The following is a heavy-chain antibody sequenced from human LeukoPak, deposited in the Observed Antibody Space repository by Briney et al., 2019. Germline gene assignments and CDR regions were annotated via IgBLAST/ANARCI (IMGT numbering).Heavy chain of an antibody. CDR2: IYYSGST. Sequence: SETLSLTCTVSGGSISSYYWSWIRQPPGKGLEWIGYIYYSGSTNYNPSLKSRVTISVDTSKNQFSLKLSSVTAADTAVYYCARSGSYYYDSSGYLYYYYGMDVWGQGTTVTVSS. CDR3: ARSGSYYYDSSGYLYYYYGMDV. CDR1: GGSISSYY. V-gene: IGHV4-59*08. J-gene: IGHJ6*02. D-gene: IGHD3-22*01.